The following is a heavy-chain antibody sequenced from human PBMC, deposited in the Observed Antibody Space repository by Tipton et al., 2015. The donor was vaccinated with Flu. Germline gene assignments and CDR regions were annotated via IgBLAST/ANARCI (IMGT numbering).Heavy chain of an antibody. J-gene: IGHJ4*02. D-gene: IGHD3-22*01. CDR2: MNPYTGNT. V-gene: IGHV1-8*01. CDR1: GYTFTTYD. CDR3: TRDSSRLWGPGY. Sequence: VQLVQSGAEVKRPGASVKVSCKASGYTFTTYDINWVRQATGQGLEWMGWMNPYTGNTGYAQKFQGRVTMTRSTSTNTAYLELSSLRSDDTAVYYCTRDSSRLWGPGYWGQGTQVTVSS.